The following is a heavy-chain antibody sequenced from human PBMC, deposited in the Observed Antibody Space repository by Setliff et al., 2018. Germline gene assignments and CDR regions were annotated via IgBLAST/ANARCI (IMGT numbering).Heavy chain of an antibody. V-gene: IGHV4-34*01. CDR2: INHSGST. D-gene: IGHD6-13*01. CDR1: GGSFSGYY. Sequence: KPSETLSLTCAVYGGSFSGYYWSWIRQPPGKGLEWIGEINHSGSTNYNPSLKSRVTISVDTSKNQFSLKLSSVTAADTAVYYCARFAGSSWVDYWGQGTLVTVPS. J-gene: IGHJ4*02. CDR3: ARFAGSSWVDY.